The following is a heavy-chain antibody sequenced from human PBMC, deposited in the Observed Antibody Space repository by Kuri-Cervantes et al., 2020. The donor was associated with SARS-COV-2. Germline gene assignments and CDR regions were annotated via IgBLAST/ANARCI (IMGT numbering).Heavy chain of an antibody. D-gene: IGHD4-11*01. V-gene: IGHV3-23*01. CDR3: AKDRVTEAHGLEV. CDR2: VSPTGAST. J-gene: IGHJ6*02. CDR1: GFAFSNHG. Sequence: ETLSLTCAASGFAFSNHGMNWVRQAPGKGLEWVSSVSPTGASTQDADSVKGRFTISRDNSKNTVFLQMNSLRAEDTAVYYCAKDRVTEAHGLEVWGQGTTVTVSS.